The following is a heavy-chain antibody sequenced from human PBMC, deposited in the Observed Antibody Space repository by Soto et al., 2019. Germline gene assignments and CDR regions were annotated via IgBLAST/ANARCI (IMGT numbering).Heavy chain of an antibody. J-gene: IGHJ4*02. D-gene: IGHD4-17*01. CDR2: IHYSGST. CDR3: ARVDGAYWYLDD. CDR1: GGSISSYY. Sequence: SETLSLTCTVSGGSISSYYWSWIRQPPGKGLEWIGYIHYSGSTKYNPSLKSRVTISVDTSKNQLSLILSSVTAADTAVYYCARVDGAYWYLDDWGQGTLVTVSS. V-gene: IGHV4-59*01.